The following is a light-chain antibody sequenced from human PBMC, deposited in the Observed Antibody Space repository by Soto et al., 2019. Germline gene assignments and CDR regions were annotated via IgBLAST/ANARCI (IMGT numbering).Light chain of an antibody. CDR3: QQYDISLS. Sequence: EIVLTQSPGTLSLSPGQRATLSCRASQTVSSSYLAWYQQKPGQAPRLLIYGASSRVTGIPDRFSGSGSGTDFTLTISRLEPEDFAVYYCQQYDISLSFGGGTKVEI. J-gene: IGKJ4*01. V-gene: IGKV3-20*01. CDR1: QTVSSSY. CDR2: GAS.